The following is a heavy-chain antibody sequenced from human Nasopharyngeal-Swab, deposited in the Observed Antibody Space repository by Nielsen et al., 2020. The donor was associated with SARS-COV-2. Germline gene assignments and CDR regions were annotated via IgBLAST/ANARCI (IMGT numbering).Heavy chain of an antibody. CDR2: IKQDGSET. CDR3: ARERGNCLDY. D-gene: IGHD4-23*01. CDR1: GFTFSSYW. J-gene: IGHJ4*02. V-gene: IGHV3-7*01. Sequence: GASLPISCAASGFTFSSYWMSWAPQAPGKGVEWVANIKQDGSETYYVDPVQGRFTISRDNAKNSLYLQMNSLGAEDTAVYYCARERGNCLDYWGQGTLVTVSS.